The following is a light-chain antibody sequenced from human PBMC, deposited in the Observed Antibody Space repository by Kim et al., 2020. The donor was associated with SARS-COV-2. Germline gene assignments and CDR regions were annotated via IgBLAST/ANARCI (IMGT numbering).Light chain of an antibody. Sequence: GERASLSCRASQSVSSSYLAWYQQNPGQAPRLLIYGASSRATGIPDRFSGSGSGTDFTLTISRLEPEDFAVYYCQQYGSSPPTWTFGQGTKVEIK. CDR3: QQYGSSPPTWT. CDR2: GAS. V-gene: IGKV3-20*01. CDR1: QSVSSSY. J-gene: IGKJ1*01.